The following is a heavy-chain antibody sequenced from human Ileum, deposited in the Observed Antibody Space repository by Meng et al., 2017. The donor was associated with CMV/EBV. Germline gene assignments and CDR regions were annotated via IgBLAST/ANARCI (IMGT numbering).Heavy chain of an antibody. V-gene: IGHV4-34*01. CDR1: GGSFSGYY. J-gene: IGHJ4*02. D-gene: IGHD3-22*01. CDR2: INHSGST. CDR3: ARGPVRLFLGY. Sequence: QVQLPGGGAGLLKPSEHLSLTRAVYGGSFSGYYWRWIRKPPEKGLEWIGEINHSGSTNYNPSLKSRVTISVDTSKNQFSLKLSSVTAADTAVYYCARGPVRLFLGYWGQGTLVTVSS.